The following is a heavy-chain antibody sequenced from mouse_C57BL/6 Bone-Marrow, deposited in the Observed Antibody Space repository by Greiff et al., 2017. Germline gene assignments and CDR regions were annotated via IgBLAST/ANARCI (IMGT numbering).Heavy chain of an antibody. J-gene: IGHJ2*01. CDR1: GYTFTSYT. D-gene: IGHD2-4*01. CDR3: AREEIYDYDGY. Sequence: VQLQQSGAALARPGASVKMSCTASGYTFTSYTMHWVKQRPGQGLEWIGYINPSSGYSKYNQKFKDKATLTADKSSSTAYMQLSSLTSDDSAVYYCAREEIYDYDGYWGQGTTLTVSS. V-gene: IGHV1-4*01. CDR2: INPSSGYS.